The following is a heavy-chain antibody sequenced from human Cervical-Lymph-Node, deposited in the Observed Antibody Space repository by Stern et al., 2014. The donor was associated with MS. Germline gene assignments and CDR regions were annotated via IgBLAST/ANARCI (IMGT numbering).Heavy chain of an antibody. V-gene: IGHV1-69*06. D-gene: IGHD7-27*01. CDR2: IIPLFGTA. CDR1: GGTFNSYA. J-gene: IGHJ3*02. CDR3: ARDETGVAFDI. Sequence: EQLVESGADVKKPGSSVKVSCKASGGTFNSYAINWVRQAPGQGLEWMGGIIPLFGTAHYAQQFQGRVTISADKSTSTVYMELYSLRSDDTAVYYCARDETGVAFDIWGQGTMVTVSS.